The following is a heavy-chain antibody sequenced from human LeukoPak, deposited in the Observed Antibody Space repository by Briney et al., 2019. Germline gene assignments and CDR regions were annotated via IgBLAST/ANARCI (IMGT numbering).Heavy chain of an antibody. CDR3: AKSQYYYDSSGYYHWVSPHGYFDY. CDR2: ISGSGGST. V-gene: IGHV3-23*01. CDR1: GFTFSSYW. D-gene: IGHD3-22*01. Sequence: PGGSLRLSCAASGFTFSSYWMSWVRQAPGKGLEWVSAISGSGGSTYYADSVKGRFTISRDNSKNTLYLQMNSLRAEDTAVYYCAKSQYYYDSSGYYHWVSPHGYFDYWGQGTLVTVSS. J-gene: IGHJ4*02.